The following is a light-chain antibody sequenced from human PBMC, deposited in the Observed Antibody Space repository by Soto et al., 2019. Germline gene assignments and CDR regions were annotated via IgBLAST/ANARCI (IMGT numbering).Light chain of an antibody. J-gene: IGKJ5*01. Sequence: EIVLTQSPGTLPLSPGDEATLSCKASHAVTSKCLAWYQQKPGQAPRLLIFGASIRVTGIPDRFIGSGSGTDFTLTISRLEPEDFAVFYCQQYGSSITFGQGTRLE. CDR1: HAVTSKC. CDR3: QQYGSSIT. CDR2: GAS. V-gene: IGKV3-20*01.